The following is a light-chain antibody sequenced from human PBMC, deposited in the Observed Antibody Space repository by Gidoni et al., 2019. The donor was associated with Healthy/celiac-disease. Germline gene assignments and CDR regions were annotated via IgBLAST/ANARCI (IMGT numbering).Light chain of an antibody. CDR2: LGS. CDR3: MQALQTPRT. Sequence: DIVMTQSPLSLPVTPGEPASISCRSRHSPLHSNGYNYLDWYLQKPGQSPQLLIYLGSNRAAGVPDRFSGSGSGTDFTLKISRVEAEDVGVYYCMQALQTPRTFGPGTKVDIK. V-gene: IGKV2-28*01. CDR1: HSPLHSNGYNY. J-gene: IGKJ3*01.